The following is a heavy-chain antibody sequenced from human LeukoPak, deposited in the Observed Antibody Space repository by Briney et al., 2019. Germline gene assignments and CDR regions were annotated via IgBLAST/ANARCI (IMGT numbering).Heavy chain of an antibody. CDR2: IYYSGST. CDR1: GGSISSSSYY. V-gene: IGHV4-39*07. J-gene: IGHJ4*02. CDR3: ARKPNDSSGYHYYFDY. Sequence: SETLSLTCTVSGGSISSSSYYWGWIRQPPGKGLEWIGSIYYSGSTYYNPSLKSRVTISVDKSKNQFSLKLSSVTAADTAVYYCARKPNDSSGYHYYFDYWGQGTLVTVSS. D-gene: IGHD3-22*01.